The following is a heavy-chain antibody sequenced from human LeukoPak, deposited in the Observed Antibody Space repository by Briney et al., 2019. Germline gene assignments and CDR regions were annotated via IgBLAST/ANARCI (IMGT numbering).Heavy chain of an antibody. CDR2: IYYSGST. CDR1: GGSISSGDYY. CDR3: ARWSIVGAYDLFDY. D-gene: IGHD1-26*01. V-gene: IGHV4-30-4*08. Sequence: PSETLSLTCTVSGGSISSGDYYWSWIRQPPGKGLEWIGYIYYSGSTYYNPSLKSRVTISVDTSKNQLSLKLGSVTAADTAVYYCARWSIVGAYDLFDYWGQGTLVTVSS. J-gene: IGHJ4*02.